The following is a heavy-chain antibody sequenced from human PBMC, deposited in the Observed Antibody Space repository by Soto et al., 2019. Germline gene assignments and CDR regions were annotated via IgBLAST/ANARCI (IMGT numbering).Heavy chain of an antibody. D-gene: IGHD2-21*01. J-gene: IGHJ6*02. V-gene: IGHV3-33*01. Sequence: QVQLVESGGGVVQPGRSLRLSCAASGFTFSSYGMHWVRQAPGKGLEWVAVIWYDGSNKYYADSVKGRFTISRDNSKNTLYLQMNSLRAEDTAVYYCARVCGGYANYYYYGMDVWGQGTTVTVSS. CDR2: IWYDGSNK. CDR1: GFTFSSYG. CDR3: ARVCGGYANYYYYGMDV.